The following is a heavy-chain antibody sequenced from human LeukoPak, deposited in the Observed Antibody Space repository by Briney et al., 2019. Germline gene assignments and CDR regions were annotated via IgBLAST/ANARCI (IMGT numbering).Heavy chain of an antibody. CDR2: IRGDGSRK. D-gene: IGHD3-22*01. Sequence: GGSLRLSCAASGFNFNNYWMTWVRQAPGKGLEWVANIRGDGSRKYYLDSVEGRFTISRDNAQNSLFLQMSSLRADDTAVYYCVRDANYHDGSNYYDVLDIGGQGPRVTVPS. CDR3: VRDANYHDGSNYYDVLDI. CDR1: GFNFNNYW. J-gene: IGHJ3*02. V-gene: IGHV3-7*01.